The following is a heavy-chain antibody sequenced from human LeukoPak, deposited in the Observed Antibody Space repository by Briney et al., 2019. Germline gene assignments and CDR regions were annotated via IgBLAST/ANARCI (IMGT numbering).Heavy chain of an antibody. Sequence: SETLSLTCTVSGGSISSYYWSWIRQPPGKGLEWIGYIYYSGSTNYNPSLKSRVTISVDTSKNQFSLKLSSVTAADTAGYYCAGAGSYSDAFDIWGQGTMVTVSS. CDR3: AGAGSYSDAFDI. D-gene: IGHD1-26*01. V-gene: IGHV4-59*01. CDR1: GGSISSYY. J-gene: IGHJ3*02. CDR2: IYYSGST.